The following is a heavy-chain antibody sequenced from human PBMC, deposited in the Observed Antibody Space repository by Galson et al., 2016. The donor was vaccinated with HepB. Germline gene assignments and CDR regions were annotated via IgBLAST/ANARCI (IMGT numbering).Heavy chain of an antibody. CDR2: IYYSGST. Sequence: RQHPGKGLEWIGYIYYSGSTYYNPSLKSRVTISVDTSKNQFSLKLSSVTAADTAVYYCARDHAILGWFDPWGQGTLVTVSS. J-gene: IGHJ5*02. V-gene: IGHV4-31*02. CDR3: ARDHAILGWFDP. D-gene: IGHD2/OR15-2a*01.